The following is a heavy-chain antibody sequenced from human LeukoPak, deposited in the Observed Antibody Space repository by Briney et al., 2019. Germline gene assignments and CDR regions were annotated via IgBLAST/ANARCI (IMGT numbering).Heavy chain of an antibody. CDR1: GDSVSNNRAA. J-gene: IGHJ4*02. Sequence: SQTLSLTFAISGDSVSNNRAAWNWLRQSPSRGLEWLGSTYYRSKWYYDYAVYVKSRMPYNPVPSKNQFSLQLNSVTHEDTAVYYCARAPGYSSGWCDFDYWGQGTLVTVSS. D-gene: IGHD6-19*01. V-gene: IGHV6-1*01. CDR2: TYYRSKWYY. CDR3: ARAPGYSSGWCDFDY.